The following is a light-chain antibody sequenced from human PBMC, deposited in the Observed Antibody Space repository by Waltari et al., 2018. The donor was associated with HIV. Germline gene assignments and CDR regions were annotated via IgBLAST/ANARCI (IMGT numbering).Light chain of an antibody. J-gene: IGLJ1*01. V-gene: IGLV6-57*04. Sequence: FLLTQPLSVSESPGKTVTISCTRSSGGIASNSVQWYQQRPGSVPTTVIYDHNQRPSGVPDRFSGSIDSSSNSASLTISGLKTEDEADYYCQLYDNWSYVFGTGTKVTVL. CDR2: DHN. CDR1: SGGIASNS. CDR3: QLYDNWSYV.